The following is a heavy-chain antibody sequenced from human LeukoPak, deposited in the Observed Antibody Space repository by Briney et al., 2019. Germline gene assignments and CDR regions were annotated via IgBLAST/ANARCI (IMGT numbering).Heavy chain of an antibody. D-gene: IGHD6-6*01. J-gene: IGHJ6*03. Sequence: PSETLSLTCTVSGGSISSYYWSWIRQPPGKGLGWIGYIYYSGSTNYNPSLKSRVTISVDTSKNQFSLKLSSVTAADTAVYYCARRIAARPPYYYYYYMDVWGKGTTVTVSS. CDR3: ARRIAARPPYYYYYYMDV. CDR2: IYYSGST. CDR1: GGSISSYY. V-gene: IGHV4-59*01.